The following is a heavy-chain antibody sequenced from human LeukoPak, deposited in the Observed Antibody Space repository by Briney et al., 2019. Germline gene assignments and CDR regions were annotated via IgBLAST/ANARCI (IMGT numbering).Heavy chain of an antibody. CDR1: GYTFTSYA. J-gene: IGHJ4*02. CDR2: INAGNGNT. V-gene: IGHV1-3*01. CDR3: ARLCSGGSCYYYFDY. Sequence: EASVKVSCKASGYTFTSYAMHWVRQAPGQRLEWTGWINAGNGNTKYSQKFQGRVTITRDTSASTAYMELSSLRSEDTAVYYCARLCSGGSCYYYFDYWGQGTLVTVSS. D-gene: IGHD2-15*01.